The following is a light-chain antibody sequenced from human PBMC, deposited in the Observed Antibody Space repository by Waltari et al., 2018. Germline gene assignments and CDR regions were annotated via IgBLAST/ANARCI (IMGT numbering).Light chain of an antibody. J-gene: IGLJ3*02. CDR2: LNSDGSH. CDR3: QTWGTGIWV. CDR1: SGHSSYA. Sequence: QLVLTQSPSASASLGASVKLTCTLSSGHSSYAIAWHQQQPEKGPRYLMKLNSDGSHSKGEGIPVRFSGSSSGAERYLTISSLQSEDEADYYCQTWGTGIWVFGGGTKLTVL. V-gene: IGLV4-69*01.